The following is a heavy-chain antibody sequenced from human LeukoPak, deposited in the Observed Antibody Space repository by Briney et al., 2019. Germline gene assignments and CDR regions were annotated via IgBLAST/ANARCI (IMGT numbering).Heavy chain of an antibody. Sequence: PSETLSLTCIVSGGSISRYYWSWIRQPPGKGLEWIGYIYNSGITNHNPSLKSRVTISVDTSKNQFSLKLSSVTAADTAVYYCARAPRYSGSYYAPKYYFDYWGQGTLVTVSS. J-gene: IGHJ4*02. V-gene: IGHV4-59*01. CDR2: IYNSGIT. CDR3: ARAPRYSGSYYAPKYYFDY. CDR1: GGSISRYY. D-gene: IGHD1-26*01.